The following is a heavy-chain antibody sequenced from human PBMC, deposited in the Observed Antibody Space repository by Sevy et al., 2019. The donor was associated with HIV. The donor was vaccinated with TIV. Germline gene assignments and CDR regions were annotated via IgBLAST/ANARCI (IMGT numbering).Heavy chain of an antibody. CDR3: ARDNWNDVRYYYGMDV. V-gene: IGHV4-4*07. CDR2: IYTSGST. Sequence: SETVSLTCTVSGGSISSYYWSWIRQPAGKGLEWIGRIYTSGSTNYNPSLKSRVTMSVDTSKNQFSLKLSSVTAADTAVYYCARDNWNDVRYYYGMDVWGQGTTVTVSS. CDR1: GGSISSYY. D-gene: IGHD1-20*01. J-gene: IGHJ6*02.